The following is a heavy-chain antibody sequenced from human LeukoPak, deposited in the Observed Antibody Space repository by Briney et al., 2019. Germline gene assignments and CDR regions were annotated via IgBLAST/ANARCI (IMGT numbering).Heavy chain of an antibody. V-gene: IGHV1-8*01. Sequence: ASVKVSCKASGYTFTSYDINWVWQATGQGLEWMGWMNPNSGSTGYAQRFQGRVTMTRNTSISTAYMELSSLRSEDTAVYYCARGQFTAVAASDYWGQGTLVTVSS. D-gene: IGHD6-19*01. CDR2: MNPNSGST. CDR3: ARGQFTAVAASDY. CDR1: GYTFTSYD. J-gene: IGHJ4*02.